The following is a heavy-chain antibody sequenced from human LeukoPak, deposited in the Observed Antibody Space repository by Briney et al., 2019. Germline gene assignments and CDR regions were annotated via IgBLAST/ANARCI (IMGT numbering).Heavy chain of an antibody. Sequence: GGSLRLPCAASGFTLNSYSMNWVRQGPGKGLEWVAYIRSTGSPIYYADSVKGRFTISRDTARNSLHLQMNSLRDEDTAVYYCVRDPDALDYWGQGTLVTASS. CDR3: VRDPDALDY. CDR1: GFTLNSYS. CDR2: IRSTGSPI. J-gene: IGHJ4*02. V-gene: IGHV3-48*02.